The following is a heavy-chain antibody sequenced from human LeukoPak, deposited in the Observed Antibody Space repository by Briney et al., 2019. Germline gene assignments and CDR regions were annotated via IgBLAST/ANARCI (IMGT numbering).Heavy chain of an antibody. D-gene: IGHD3-22*01. J-gene: IGHJ4*02. CDR3: ARDEDSSGYLHYFDY. CDR2: ISYDGSNK. V-gene: IGHV3-30-3*01. Sequence: PGRSLRLSCADSGLTFSSHAMHWVRQAPGKGLEWVAVISYDGSNKYHADSVKGRFTISRDNSKNTLYLQMNSLRAEDTAVYYCARDEDSSGYLHYFDYWGQGTLVTVSS. CDR1: GLTFSSHA.